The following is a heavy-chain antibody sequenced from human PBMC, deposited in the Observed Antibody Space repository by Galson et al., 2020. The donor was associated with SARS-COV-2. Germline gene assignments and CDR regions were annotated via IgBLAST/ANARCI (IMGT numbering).Heavy chain of an antibody. Sequence: GGSLSLTCAASGLSFSNYGMSWVRQAPGKGLEWVSYISGSGGYTSYADSMKGQFTISSDNSNDLLFLPMNSLGAEDTADYCCAKEPRITVFGVVTRSGMDVWGQGTTVTVSS. D-gene: IGHD3-3*01. CDR3: AKEPRITVFGVVTRSGMDV. CDR2: ISGSGGYT. V-gene: IGHV3-23*01. J-gene: IGHJ6*02. CDR1: GLSFSNYG.